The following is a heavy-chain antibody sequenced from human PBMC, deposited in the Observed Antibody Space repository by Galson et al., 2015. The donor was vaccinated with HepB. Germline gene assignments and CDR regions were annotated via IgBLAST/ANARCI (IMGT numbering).Heavy chain of an antibody. J-gene: IGHJ6*03. D-gene: IGHD2-2*01. Sequence: SLRLSCAASGFTFSDYYMSWIRQAPGKGLEWVSFISTTSSYTNYADSVKGRFTISRDNAKNSLYLQMNSLRAEDTALYYFARLPAANIYYYYYMDVWGKGTTGTVSS. CDR1: GFTFSDYY. CDR3: ARLPAANIYYYYYMDV. V-gene: IGHV3-11*06. CDR2: ISTTSSYT.